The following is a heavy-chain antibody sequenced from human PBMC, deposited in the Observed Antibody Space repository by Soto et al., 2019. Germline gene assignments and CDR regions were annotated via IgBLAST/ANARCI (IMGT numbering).Heavy chain of an antibody. CDR1: GFTFSTYW. Sequence: GGSLRLSCAASGFTFSTYWMSWVRQAPGKGLEWVANIKQDESEKYYVDSVKGRFTISRDNAKNSLYLQMNSLRAEDTALYYCARIVRDIGVIAPHLDSWGLGTLVTVSS. CDR2: IKQDESEK. D-gene: IGHD3-10*01. CDR3: ARIVRDIGVIAPHLDS. J-gene: IGHJ4*02. V-gene: IGHV3-7*03.